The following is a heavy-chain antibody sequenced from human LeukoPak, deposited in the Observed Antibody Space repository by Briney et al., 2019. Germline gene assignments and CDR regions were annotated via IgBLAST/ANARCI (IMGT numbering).Heavy chain of an antibody. Sequence: PSETLSLTCAVYGGSFSGYYWSWIRQPPGKGLEWIGEINHSGSTNYNPSLKSRVTISVDTSKNQFSLKLSSVTAADTGVYYCARVGLTGDAFDIWGQGTMVTVSS. CDR2: INHSGST. D-gene: IGHD7-27*01. CDR1: GGSFSGYY. CDR3: ARVGLTGDAFDI. V-gene: IGHV4-34*01. J-gene: IGHJ3*02.